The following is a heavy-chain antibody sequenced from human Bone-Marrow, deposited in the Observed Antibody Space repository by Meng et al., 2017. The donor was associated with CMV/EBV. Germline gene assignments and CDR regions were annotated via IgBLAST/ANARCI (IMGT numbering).Heavy chain of an antibody. J-gene: IGHJ6*02. CDR1: GFTFSSYS. Sequence: GESLKISCAASGFTFSSYSMNWVRQAPGKGLEWVSSISSSSSYIYYADSVKGRFTISRDNAKNSLYLQMNSLRAEDTAVYYCARDPGSSWYTYYYYGMDVWDQGTTVTVSS. V-gene: IGHV3-21*01. CDR2: ISSSSSYI. D-gene: IGHD6-13*01. CDR3: ARDPGSSWYTYYYYGMDV.